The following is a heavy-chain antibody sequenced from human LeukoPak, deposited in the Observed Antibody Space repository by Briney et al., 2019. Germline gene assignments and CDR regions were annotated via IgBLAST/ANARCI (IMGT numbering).Heavy chain of an antibody. D-gene: IGHD2-8*01. CDR3: ARDRRNLMVYAIATWGPFDY. V-gene: IGHV1-69*05. CDR2: IIPIFGTA. J-gene: IGHJ4*02. CDR1: GGTFSSYA. Sequence: ASVKVSCKASGGTFSSYAISWVRQAPGQGLEWMGGIIPIFGTANYAQKFQGRVTITTDESTSTAYMELSSLRSEDTAVYYCARDRRNLMVYAIATWGPFDYWGQGTLVTVSS.